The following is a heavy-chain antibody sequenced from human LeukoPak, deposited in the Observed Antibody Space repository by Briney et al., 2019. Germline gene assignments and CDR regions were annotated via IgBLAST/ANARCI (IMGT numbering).Heavy chain of an antibody. CDR3: ARVRAAAGTLNAFDI. Sequence: GSLRLSCAASGFTFSNAWMSWVRQPPGKGLEWIGSIYYSGSTYYNPSLKSRVTISVDTSKNQFSLKLSSVTAADTAVYYCARVRAAAGTLNAFDIWGQGTMVTVSS. CDR1: GFTFSNAW. V-gene: IGHV4-4*02. D-gene: IGHD6-13*01. CDR2: IYYSGST. J-gene: IGHJ3*02.